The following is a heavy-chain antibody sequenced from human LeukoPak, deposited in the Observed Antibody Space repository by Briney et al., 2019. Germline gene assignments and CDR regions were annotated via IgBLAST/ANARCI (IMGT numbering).Heavy chain of an antibody. CDR2: IIPIFGTA. J-gene: IGHJ5*02. D-gene: IGHD2-2*01. V-gene: IGHV1-69*05. CDR3: ARGTPVGYCSSTSCLAPWFDP. CDR1: GGTFSSYA. Sequence: ASVKVSCKASGGTFSSYAISWVRQAPGQGLEWMGGIIPIFGTANYAQKFQGRVTITTDESTSTAYMELSSLRSEDTAVYYCARGTPVGYCSSTSCLAPWFDPWGQGTLVTVSS.